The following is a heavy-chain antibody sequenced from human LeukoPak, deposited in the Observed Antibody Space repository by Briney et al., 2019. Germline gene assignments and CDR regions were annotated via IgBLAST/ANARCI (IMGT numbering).Heavy chain of an antibody. CDR1: GFTFTSYA. J-gene: IGHJ3*02. D-gene: IGHD1-14*01. CDR3: VRVLPTLGSCWYGDAFDI. V-gene: IGHV3-23*01. CDR2: ISSNGGYT. Sequence: WGSLRLSCAASGFTFTSYAMSWVRQAPGQGLEWVSTISSNGGYTYYADSVKGRFTMSIDNAKNELSLQMNSLGIDDTGVYYCVRVLPTLGSCWYGDAFDIWGQGTLVSV.